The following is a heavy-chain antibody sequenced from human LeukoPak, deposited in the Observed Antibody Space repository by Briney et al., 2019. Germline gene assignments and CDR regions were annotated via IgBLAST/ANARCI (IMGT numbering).Heavy chain of an antibody. D-gene: IGHD6-6*01. J-gene: IGHJ4*02. CDR2: IIPIFGTA. CDR1: GGTFSSYA. Sequence: GASVKVSCKASGGTFSSYAISWVRQAPGQGLEWMGGIIPIFGTANYAQKFQGRVTITTDESTSTAYMELSSLRSEDTAVYYCASRASIAASLDYWGQGTLVTVPS. CDR3: ASRASIAASLDY. V-gene: IGHV1-69*05.